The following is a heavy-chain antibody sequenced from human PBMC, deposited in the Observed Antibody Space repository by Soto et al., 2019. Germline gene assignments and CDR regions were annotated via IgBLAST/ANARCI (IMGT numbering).Heavy chain of an antibody. CDR3: ARVGTTGRKPYYYYYMDV. CDR1: GFTFSSYA. Sequence: GGSLRLSCAASGFTFSSYAMSWVRQAPGKGLEWVTAISGSGGSTYYADSVKGRFSIPRDNSKNTLYLQMNSLRAEDTAVYYFARVGTTGRKPYYYYYMDVWGKGTTVTVSS. V-gene: IGHV3-23*01. J-gene: IGHJ6*03. D-gene: IGHD1-1*01. CDR2: ISGSGGST.